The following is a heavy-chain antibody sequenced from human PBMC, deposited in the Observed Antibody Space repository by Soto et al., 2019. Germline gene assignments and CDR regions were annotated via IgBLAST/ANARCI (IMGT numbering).Heavy chain of an antibody. CDR1: GDSVSSNSAA. V-gene: IGHV6-1*01. Sequence: SQTLSLTCAISGDSVSSNSAAWNWIRQSPSRGLEWLGRTYYRSKWYNDYAVSVKSRITINPDTSKNQFSLQLNSVTPEDTAVYYCARGGSWYYDFWSGYQPIYYFDYWGQGTLVTVSS. J-gene: IGHJ4*02. D-gene: IGHD3-3*01. CDR3: ARGGSWYYDFWSGYQPIYYFDY. CDR2: TYYRSKWYN.